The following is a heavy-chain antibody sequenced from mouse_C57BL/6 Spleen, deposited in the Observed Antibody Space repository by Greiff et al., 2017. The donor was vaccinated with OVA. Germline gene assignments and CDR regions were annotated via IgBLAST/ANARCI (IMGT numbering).Heavy chain of an antibody. J-gene: IGHJ2*01. Sequence: EVKVVESGGGLVKPGGSLKLSCAASGFTFSSYTMSWVRQTPEKRLEWVATISGGGGNTYYPDSVKGRFTISRDNAKNTLYLQMSSLRSEDTALYYCARKGSSCSFSCYFDYWGQGTTLTVSS. V-gene: IGHV5-9*01. CDR2: ISGGGGNT. CDR3: ARKGSSCSFSCYFDY. CDR1: GFTFSSYT. D-gene: IGHD1-1*01.